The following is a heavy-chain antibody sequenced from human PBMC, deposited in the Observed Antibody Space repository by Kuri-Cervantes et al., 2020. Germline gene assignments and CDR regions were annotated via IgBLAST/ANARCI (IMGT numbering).Heavy chain of an antibody. Sequence: SETLSLTCAVYGGSFSGYYWSWIRQPPGKGLEWIGEINHSGSTNYNPSLKSRVTISVDTSKNQFSLKLSSVTAADTAVYYCARAANSRGYCSGGSCYWAYWFDPWGQGTLVTVSS. V-gene: IGHV4-34*01. CDR3: ARAANSRGYCSGGSCYWAYWFDP. J-gene: IGHJ5*02. CDR1: GGSFSGYY. CDR2: INHSGST. D-gene: IGHD2-15*01.